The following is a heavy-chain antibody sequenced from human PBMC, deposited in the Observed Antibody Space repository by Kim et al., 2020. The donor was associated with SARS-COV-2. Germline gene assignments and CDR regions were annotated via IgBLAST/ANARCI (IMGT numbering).Heavy chain of an antibody. J-gene: IGHJ4*02. CDR2: INHSGST. Sequence: SETLSLTCAVYGGSFSGYYWSWIRQPPGKGLEWIGEINHSGSTNYNPSLKSRVTISVDTSKNQFSLKLSSVTAADTAVYYCARERGGPGGYDFWSGYFFDYWGQGTLVTVSS. V-gene: IGHV4-34*01. CDR3: ARERGGPGGYDFWSGYFFDY. D-gene: IGHD3-3*01. CDR1: GGSFSGYY.